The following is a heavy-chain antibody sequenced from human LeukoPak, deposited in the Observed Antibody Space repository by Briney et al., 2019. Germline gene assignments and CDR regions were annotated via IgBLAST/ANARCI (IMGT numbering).Heavy chain of an antibody. CDR1: GGTFGSYA. CDR2: IIPIFGTA. CDR3: AREVRGVDTAMVPLYYFDY. V-gene: IGHV1-69*05. Sequence: GASVKVSCKASGGTFGSYAISWVRQAPGQGLEWMGGIIPIFGTANYAQKFQGRVTITTDESTSTAYMELSSLRSEDTAVYYCAREVRGVDTAMVPLYYFDYWGQGTLVTVSS. D-gene: IGHD5-18*01. J-gene: IGHJ4*02.